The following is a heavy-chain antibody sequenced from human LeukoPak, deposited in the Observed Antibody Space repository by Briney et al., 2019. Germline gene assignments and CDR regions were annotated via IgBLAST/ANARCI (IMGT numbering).Heavy chain of an antibody. D-gene: IGHD3-3*01. CDR3: ARPGSGSPPWDYYYGMDV. J-gene: IGHJ6*02. V-gene: IGHV1-2*02. CDR2: INPNSGGT. Sequence: ASVKVSCKASGYTFTGYYMHWVRQAPGQGLEWMGWINPNSGGTNYAQKFQGRVTMTRDTSISTAYMELSKLRSDDTAVYYCARPGSGSPPWDYYYGMDVWGQGTTVTVSS. CDR1: GYTFTGYY.